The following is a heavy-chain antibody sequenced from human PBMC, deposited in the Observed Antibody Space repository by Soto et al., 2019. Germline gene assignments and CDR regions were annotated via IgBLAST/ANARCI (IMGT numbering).Heavy chain of an antibody. V-gene: IGHV3-33*01. D-gene: IGHD5-12*01. CDR2: IWYDGINK. J-gene: IGHJ4*02. CDR3: ARDGGYSGSDVYFDY. CDR1: GFSFSSYG. Sequence: PGGSLRLSCEASGFSFSSYGMHWVRQAPSKGLEWVAGIWYDGINKYYADSVKGRFTISRDNSKNTVDLQMNSLRAEDTAVYYCARDGGYSGSDVYFDYWGQGTLVTVSS.